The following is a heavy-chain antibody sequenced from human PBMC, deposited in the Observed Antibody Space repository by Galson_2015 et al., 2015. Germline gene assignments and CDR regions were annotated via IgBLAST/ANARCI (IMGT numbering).Heavy chain of an antibody. CDR2: IYYSGST. V-gene: IGHV4-31*02. D-gene: IGHD3-3*01. J-gene: IGHJ4*02. Sequence: QPSGKGLEWIGYIYYSGSTYYNPSLKSRVTISVDTSKNQFSLKLSSVTAADTAVYYCATIFGMVTNSIDYWGQGTLVTVSS. CDR3: ATIFGMVTNSIDY.